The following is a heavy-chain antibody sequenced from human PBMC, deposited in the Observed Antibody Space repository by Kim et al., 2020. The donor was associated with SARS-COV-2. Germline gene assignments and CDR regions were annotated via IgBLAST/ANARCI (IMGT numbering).Heavy chain of an antibody. CDR2: ISSSSSYT. V-gene: IGHV3-11*06. D-gene: IGHD2-8*01. Sequence: GGSLRLSCAASRLTFSNYYMSWIRQAPGKGLEWVSYISSSSSYTNYADSVKGRFTISRDNADNSLYLEMNSLRADDTAVYYCARALNGHNSFDYWGQGTLVTVSS. J-gene: IGHJ4*02. CDR3: ARALNGHNSFDY. CDR1: RLTFSNYY.